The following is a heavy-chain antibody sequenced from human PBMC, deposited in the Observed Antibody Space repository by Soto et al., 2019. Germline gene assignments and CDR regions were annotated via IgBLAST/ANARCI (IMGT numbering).Heavy chain of an antibody. D-gene: IGHD4-17*01. J-gene: IGHJ3*01. CDR1: GFSFSSYA. CDR2: ITRSGDST. CDR3: AGDHGALDAFDL. Sequence: EVQVLESGGGLVQPGGSLRLSCAASGFSFSSYAMNWVRQAPGKGLEWVSSITRSGDSTYYADSVEGRFTISRDNSRNTLYLPMKSLRVEDTALYYCAGDHGALDAFDLWGQGTMVTVSS. V-gene: IGHV3-23*01.